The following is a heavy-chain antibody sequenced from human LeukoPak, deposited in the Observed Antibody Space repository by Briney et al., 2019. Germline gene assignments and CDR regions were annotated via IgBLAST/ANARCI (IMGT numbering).Heavy chain of an antibody. J-gene: IGHJ4*02. CDR3: AGTQRYCGGDCYSDY. V-gene: IGHV3-48*03. Sequence: GGSLRLSCAASGFTFSSYEMNWVRQAPGKGLEGVSYISSSGSTIYYADSVKGRFTIYRDKEKNSLYLQMNRLRAEDTAVYYCAGTQRYCGGDCYSDYWGQGTLVTVSS. D-gene: IGHD2-21*02. CDR1: GFTFSSYE. CDR2: ISSSGSTI.